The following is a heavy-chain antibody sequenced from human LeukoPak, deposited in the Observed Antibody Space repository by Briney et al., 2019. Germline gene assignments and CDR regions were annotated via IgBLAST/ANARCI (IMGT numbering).Heavy chain of an antibody. V-gene: IGHV3-23*01. CDR1: GFSFSSYD. CDR2: ISVSGGST. Sequence: GGSLRLSCAASGFSFSSYDMSWVRQAPGKGLEWFSGISVSGGSTYYADSVKGRFTISRDNSKNTLYLQMNSLRAEDAALYYCAKGYSSRFDYWGQGTLVTVSS. CDR3: AKGYSSRFDY. J-gene: IGHJ4*02. D-gene: IGHD6-13*01.